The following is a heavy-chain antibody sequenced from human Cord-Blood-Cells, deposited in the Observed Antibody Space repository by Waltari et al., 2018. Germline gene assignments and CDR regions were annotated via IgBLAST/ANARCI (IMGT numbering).Heavy chain of an antibody. CDR1: GYTFTSSG. V-gene: IGHV1-18*04. J-gene: IGHJ3*02. Sequence: QVQLVPSGAEVKKPGASVKVACKASGYTFTSSGTSWVQQAPGPGLQWMGWISAYNGNTNYAQKLQGRVTMTTDTSTSTAYMELRSLRSDDTAVYYCARDLSGSGSYYARSGDAFDIWGQGTMVTVSS. CDR2: ISAYNGNT. D-gene: IGHD3-10*01. CDR3: ARDLSGSGSYYARSGDAFDI.